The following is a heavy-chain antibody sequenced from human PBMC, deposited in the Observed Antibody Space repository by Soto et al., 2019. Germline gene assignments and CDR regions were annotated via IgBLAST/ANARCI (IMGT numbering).Heavy chain of an antibody. V-gene: IGHV4-4*02. CDR3: ARDSRAEAGNRRYYFDY. CDR2: IYHTGNT. D-gene: IGHD6-13*01. Sequence: SETLSLTCAVSGGSISSSSWWSWVRQPPGKGLEWIGEIYHTGNTNYNPSLESRVTISVDKSKNQFSLNLNSVTAADTAVYYCARDSRAEAGNRRYYFDYWGPGTLVTV. CDR1: GGSISSSSW. J-gene: IGHJ4*02.